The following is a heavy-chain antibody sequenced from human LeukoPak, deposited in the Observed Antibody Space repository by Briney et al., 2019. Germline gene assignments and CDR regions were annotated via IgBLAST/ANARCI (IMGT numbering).Heavy chain of an antibody. CDR3: AKGRGGTYEFDY. J-gene: IGHJ4*02. Sequence: GGSLRLSCAASGFSFNNYGMQWVRQAPGKGLEWVAVISYDGSKKYYADSVKGRFTISRDNSKNTLYLQMNSLRAEDTAVYYCAKGRGGTYEFDYWGQGTPVTVSS. CDR2: ISYDGSKK. CDR1: GFSFNNYG. V-gene: IGHV3-30*18. D-gene: IGHD1-26*01.